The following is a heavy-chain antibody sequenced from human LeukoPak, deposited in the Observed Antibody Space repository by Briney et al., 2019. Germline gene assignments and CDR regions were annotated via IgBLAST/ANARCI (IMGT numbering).Heavy chain of an antibody. D-gene: IGHD3-22*01. J-gene: IGHJ6*02. V-gene: IGHV5-51*01. CDR1: GYSFTSYW. CDR3: ATLRDSSGPYYGMDV. CDR2: IYPGDSDT. Sequence: GESLQISCKGSGYSFTSYWIGWVRQMPGKGLEWMGIIYPGDSDTRYSPSFQGQVTISADKAISTAYLQWSSLKASDTAIYYCATLRDSSGPYYGMDVWGQGTTVTVSS.